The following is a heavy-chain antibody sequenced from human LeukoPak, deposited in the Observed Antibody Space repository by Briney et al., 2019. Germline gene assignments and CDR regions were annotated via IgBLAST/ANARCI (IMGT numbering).Heavy chain of an antibody. CDR3: ARDLLSYSSSPSRAFDI. Sequence: SETLSLTCTVSGGSISSSSYYWGWIRQPPGKGLEWIGSIYYSGSTYYNPSLKSRVTISVDTSKNQFSLKLSSVTAADTAVYYCARDLLSYSSSPSRAFDIWGQGTMVTVSS. V-gene: IGHV4-39*07. J-gene: IGHJ3*02. CDR1: GGSISSSSYY. D-gene: IGHD6-13*01. CDR2: IYYSGST.